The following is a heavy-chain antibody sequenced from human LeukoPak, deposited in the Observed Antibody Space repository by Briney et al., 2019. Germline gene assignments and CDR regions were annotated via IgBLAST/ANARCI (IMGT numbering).Heavy chain of an antibody. CDR2: ISWQSNTR. V-gene: IGHV3-9*01. J-gene: IGHJ6*02. D-gene: IGHD3-3*01. CDR3: VKDRDFWSGLDV. Sequence: GGSLRLSCTASGFTFSNFWMGWVRQAPGKGLEWVSGISWQSNTRKYADSVRGRFTISRDNAKNSLYLQMNSLKLGDTALYYCVKDRDFWSGLDVWGQGTMVTVS. CDR1: GFTFSNFW.